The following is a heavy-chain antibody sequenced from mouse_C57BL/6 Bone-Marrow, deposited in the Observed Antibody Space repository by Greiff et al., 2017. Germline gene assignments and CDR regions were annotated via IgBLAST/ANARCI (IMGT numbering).Heavy chain of an antibody. Sequence: VQLQQSGAELARPGASVKLSCKASGYTFTSYGISWVKQRTGQGLEWIGEIYPRSGNTYYNEKFKGKATLTADKSSSTPYMELRSLTSEDSAVYFCARYYYGSSYGYWGQGTTLTVSS. V-gene: IGHV1-81*01. D-gene: IGHD1-1*01. CDR3: ARYYYGSSYGY. J-gene: IGHJ2*01. CDR2: IYPRSGNT. CDR1: GYTFTSYG.